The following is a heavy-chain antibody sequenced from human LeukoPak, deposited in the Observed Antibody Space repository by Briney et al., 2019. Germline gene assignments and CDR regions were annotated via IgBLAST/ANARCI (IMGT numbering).Heavy chain of an antibody. V-gene: IGHV4-59*01. D-gene: IGHD2-15*01. CDR1: GGSISTYY. CDR3: ARSGCSGGGCSVYYYYGMVV. J-gene: IGHJ6*02. CDR2: IYYSGST. Sequence: SETLSLTCTVSGGSISTYYWSWIRQPPGKGLEWIGYIYYSGSTNYNPSLKSRVTISVDTSKNQFSLKLSSVTAADTAVYYCARSGCSGGGCSVYYYYGMVVWGQGTTVTVSS.